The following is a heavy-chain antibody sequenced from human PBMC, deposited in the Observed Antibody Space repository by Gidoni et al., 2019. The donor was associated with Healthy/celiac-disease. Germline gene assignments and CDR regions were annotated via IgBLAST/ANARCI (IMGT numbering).Heavy chain of an antibody. Sequence: QWQLQESGSGLPKPSLTLSLTGTVSADSSSSGGYYWSWIRQLPGRGLEWIGYIYYSGSTYYNPSLKSRVTISVDTSKNLFALKLSSVTAADTAVYYCARDGVVGYAFDYWGQGTMVTVSS. J-gene: IGHJ4*02. CDR2: IYYSGST. V-gene: IGHV4-31*03. CDR3: ARDGVVGYAFDY. D-gene: IGHD5-12*01. CDR1: ADSSSSGGYY.